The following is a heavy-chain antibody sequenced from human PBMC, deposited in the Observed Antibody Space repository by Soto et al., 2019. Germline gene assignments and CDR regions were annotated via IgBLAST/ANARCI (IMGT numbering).Heavy chain of an antibody. D-gene: IGHD2-15*01. CDR1: GYTFTGYY. CDR3: ARVSCSGGSCYSHYYYYYGMDV. CDR2: INPNSGGT. Sequence: ASVKVSCKASGYTFTGYYMHWVRQAPEQGLEWMGWINPNSGGTNYAQKFQGSVTMTRDTSISTAYMELSRLRSDDTAVYYCARVSCSGGSCYSHYYYYYGMDVWGQGTTVTVSS. V-gene: IGHV1-2*02. J-gene: IGHJ6*02.